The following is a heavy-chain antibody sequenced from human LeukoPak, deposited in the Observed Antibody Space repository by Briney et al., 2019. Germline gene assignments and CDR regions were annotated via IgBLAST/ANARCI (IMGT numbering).Heavy chain of an antibody. CDR3: AKARRRDTYYFDY. D-gene: IGHD5-24*01. J-gene: IGHJ4*02. CDR1: GFTFDDYT. Sequence: PGGSLRLSCAASGFTFDDYTMHWVRQAPGKGLEWVSLISWDGGSTYYADSVKGRFTISRDNSKNSPYLQMNSLRTEDTALYYCAKARRRDTYYFDYWGQGTLVTVSS. V-gene: IGHV3-43*01. CDR2: ISWDGGST.